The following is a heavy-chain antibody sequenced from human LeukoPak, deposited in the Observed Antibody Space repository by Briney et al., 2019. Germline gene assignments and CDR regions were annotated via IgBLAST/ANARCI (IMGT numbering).Heavy chain of an antibody. CDR1: GGSISSYY. Sequence: SETLSLTCTVSGGSISSYYWSWIRQPPGKGLEWIGYIYYSGSTNYNPSLKSRVTISVDTSKNQFSLKLSPVTAADTAVYYCARHGVRGIVVVPAATANYYYGMDVWGQGTTVTVSS. D-gene: IGHD2-2*01. CDR3: ARHGVRGIVVVPAATANYYYGMDV. CDR2: IYYSGST. V-gene: IGHV4-59*08. J-gene: IGHJ6*02.